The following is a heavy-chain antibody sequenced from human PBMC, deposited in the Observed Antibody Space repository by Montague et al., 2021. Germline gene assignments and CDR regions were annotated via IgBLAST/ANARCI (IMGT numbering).Heavy chain of an antibody. D-gene: IGHD2/OR15-2a*01. CDR3: ARHRSRHHSMAFVASDHYFYMNV. J-gene: IGHJ6*03. V-gene: IGHV4-39*01. CDR1: GDSISSKGIF. CDR2: LDYSGAT. Sequence: SETLSLTCSVSGDSISSKGIFWGWIRQPPGKGLEWIGVLDYSGATYYSPSLRSRVTISVDTSKSQFSLKVTAVTAADTAVYYCARHRSRHHSMAFVASDHYFYMNVWGTGTTVAVSS.